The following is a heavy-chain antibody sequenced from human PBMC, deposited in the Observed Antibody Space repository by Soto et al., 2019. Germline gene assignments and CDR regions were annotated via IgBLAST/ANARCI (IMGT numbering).Heavy chain of an antibody. J-gene: IGHJ5*02. V-gene: IGHV3-23*01. CDR2: IDGSGGGT. CDR3: AKAYYDSSGYSNWFDP. Sequence: HPGGSLRLSCAASGFTFSNYAMTWVRQAPGKGLDWVSAIDGSGGGTYYADSVKVRFIISRDNSRNTLYLQMDSLRAEDTAVYYCAKAYYDSSGYSNWFDPWGQGTLVTVSS. D-gene: IGHD3-22*01. CDR1: GFTFSNYA.